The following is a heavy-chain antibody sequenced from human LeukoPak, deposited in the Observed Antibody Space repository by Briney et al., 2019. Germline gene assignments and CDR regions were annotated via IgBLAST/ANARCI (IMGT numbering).Heavy chain of an antibody. CDR3: ARSQWELPGDFDY. CDR1: GFTFSSYS. V-gene: IGHV3-21*01. D-gene: IGHD1-26*01. J-gene: IGHJ4*02. CDR2: ISSSSSYI. Sequence: GGSLRLSCAASGFTFSSYSMNWVRQAPGKGLEWVSSISSSSSYIYYADSVKGRFTISRDNAKNSLYLQMNSLRAEGTAVYYCARSQWELPGDFDYWGQGTLVTVSS.